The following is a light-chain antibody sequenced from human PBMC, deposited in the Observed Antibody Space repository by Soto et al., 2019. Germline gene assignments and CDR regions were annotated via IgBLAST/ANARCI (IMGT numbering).Light chain of an antibody. CDR3: QQYGTSGT. V-gene: IGKV3-20*01. J-gene: IGKJ1*01. CDR2: GAS. Sequence: EIGLTQSPGTLSLSPGERATLSCRASRSVTSYLAWYKQKPGQAPRLLIYGASNRATGIPDRLSGSASGTEFTLTISRMQPEDFAVYYCQQYGTSGTFGQGTQVDIK. CDR1: RSVTSY.